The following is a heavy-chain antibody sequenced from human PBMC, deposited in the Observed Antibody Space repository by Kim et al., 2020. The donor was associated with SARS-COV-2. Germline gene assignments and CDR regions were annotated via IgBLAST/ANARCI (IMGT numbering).Heavy chain of an antibody. CDR3: ARVGSSSWYVDYYYGMDV. Sequence: ASVKVSCKASGYTFTSYAMNWVRQAPGQGLEWMGWINTNTGNPTYAQGFTGRFVFSLDTSVSTAYLQISSLKAEDTAVNYCARVGSSSWYVDYYYGMDVWGQGTTVTVSS. J-gene: IGHJ6*02. CDR1: GYTFTSYA. D-gene: IGHD6-13*01. CDR2: INTNTGNP. V-gene: IGHV7-4-1*02.